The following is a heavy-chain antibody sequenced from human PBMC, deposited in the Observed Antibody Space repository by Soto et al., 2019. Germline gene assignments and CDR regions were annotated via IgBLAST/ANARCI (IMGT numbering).Heavy chain of an antibody. CDR3: ARNMDYYYGPGSGNGHGF. Sequence: QVQLVQSGAEVKEPGDSVRVSCEASGYTFTAYYIHWVRQAPGPGLEWMGWINPRFGDTTYAQDFQGRVSLTRDMSISTVYMELIRLTSDDTAIYYCARNMDYYYGPGSGNGHGFWGQGTTVTVSS. J-gene: IGHJ6*02. CDR1: GYTFTAYY. D-gene: IGHD3-10*01. V-gene: IGHV1-2*02. CDR2: INPRFGDT.